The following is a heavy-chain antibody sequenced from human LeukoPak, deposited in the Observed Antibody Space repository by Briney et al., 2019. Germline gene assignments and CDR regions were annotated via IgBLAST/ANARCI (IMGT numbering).Heavy chain of an antibody. CDR1: GGSFSGYY. CDR2: INHSGST. J-gene: IGHJ5*02. V-gene: IGHV4-34*01. Sequence: SETLSLTCAVYGGSFSGYYWSWIRQPPGKGLEWIGEINHSGSTNYNPSLKSRVTISVDTCKNQFSLKLSSVTAADTAVYYCAKSQLPANWFDPWGQGTLVTVSS. CDR3: AKSQLPANWFDP. D-gene: IGHD2-2*01.